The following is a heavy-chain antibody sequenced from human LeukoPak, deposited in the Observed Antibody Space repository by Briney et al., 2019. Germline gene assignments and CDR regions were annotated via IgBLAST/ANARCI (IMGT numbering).Heavy chain of an antibody. Sequence: LTGGSLRLSCVASGFTFDDYAMHWVRQGPGKGLEWVSGISWNGGSIGYADSVKGRFTIYRDTAKNSLYLQMNSLRAEDTALYYCAKDIRAAYYNILAGYDYWGQGTLVTVSS. J-gene: IGHJ4*02. D-gene: IGHD3-9*01. CDR2: ISWNGGSI. CDR3: AKDIRAAYYNILAGYDY. CDR1: GFTFDDYA. V-gene: IGHV3-9*01.